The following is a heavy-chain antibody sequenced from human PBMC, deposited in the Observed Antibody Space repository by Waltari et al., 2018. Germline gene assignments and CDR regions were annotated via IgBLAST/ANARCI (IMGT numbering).Heavy chain of an antibody. J-gene: IGHJ2*01. CDR1: GFSLSTSGMR. CDR2: IDWDDDK. CDR3: ARMTTAYWYFDL. Sequence: QVTLKESGPALVKPTQTLTLTCTFSGFSLSTSGMRVSWIRQPPGKALEWLARIDWDDDKFYSTSLKTRLTISKDTSKNQVVLTMTNMDPVDTATYYCARMTTAYWYFDLWGRGTLVTVSS. D-gene: IGHD4-17*01. V-gene: IGHV2-70*04.